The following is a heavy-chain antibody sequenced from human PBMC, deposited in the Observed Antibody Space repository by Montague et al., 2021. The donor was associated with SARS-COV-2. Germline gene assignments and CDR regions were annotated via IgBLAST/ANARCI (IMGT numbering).Heavy chain of an antibody. Sequence: SLRLSCAASGFTFTNSPMSWVRQAPGKGLDWVSVIHSAGRGTYYADSVQGRSTISRDNLKNTVYLQMNNLRDVDTAVYYCAKVGDILTGYSLINLDAWGQGTLVVVSS. D-gene: IGHD3-9*01. CDR3: AKVGDILTGYSLINLDA. J-gene: IGHJ5*02. V-gene: IGHV3-23*03. CDR1: GFTFTNSP. CDR2: IHSAGRGT.